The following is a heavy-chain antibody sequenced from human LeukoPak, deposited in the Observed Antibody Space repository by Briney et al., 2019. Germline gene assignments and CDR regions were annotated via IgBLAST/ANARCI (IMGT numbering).Heavy chain of an antibody. CDR3: ARDPRNVGLAP. V-gene: IGHV3-74*01. J-gene: IGHJ5*02. D-gene: IGHD2-15*01. CDR2: NNGDGSTT. Sequence: HPGGSLRLSCVASGFSLSGYWMYWVRQAPGKGLIYISRNNGDGSTTNYADVVKGRFTMSRDNVKNTLYLQMNSLRVEDTAVYYCARDPRNVGLAPWGQGTLVTVSS. CDR1: GFSLSGYW.